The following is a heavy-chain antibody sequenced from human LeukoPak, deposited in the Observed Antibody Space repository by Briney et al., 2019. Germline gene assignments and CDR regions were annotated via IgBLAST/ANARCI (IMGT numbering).Heavy chain of an antibody. V-gene: IGHV4-31*03. CDR1: GASISSGGDY. CDR3: TRDVRYYFDTSGYYFDY. Sequence: SETLSLTCTVSGASISSGGDYWSWIRQHPGKGLEWIGHISYSGTTNYKPSLKSRVIMSMDTSKNQFSLRLSSVTAADTAVYYCTRDVRYYFDTSGYYFDYWGQGALVTVSS. CDR2: ISYSGTT. D-gene: IGHD3-22*01. J-gene: IGHJ4*02.